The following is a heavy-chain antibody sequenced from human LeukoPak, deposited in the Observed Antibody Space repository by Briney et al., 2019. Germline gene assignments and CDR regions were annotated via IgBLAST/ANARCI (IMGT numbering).Heavy chain of an antibody. D-gene: IGHD3-22*01. CDR1: GFTFSSYS. Sequence: GGSLRLSCAASGFTFSSYSINWVRQAPGKGLEWVSYISSSGSTIYYADSVKGRFTISRDNAKNSLYLQMNSLRAEDTAVYYCARGPAASGYYDSRGRYGYFDYWGQGTLVTVSS. CDR2: ISSSGSTI. V-gene: IGHV3-48*04. CDR3: ARGPAASGYYDSRGRYGYFDY. J-gene: IGHJ4*02.